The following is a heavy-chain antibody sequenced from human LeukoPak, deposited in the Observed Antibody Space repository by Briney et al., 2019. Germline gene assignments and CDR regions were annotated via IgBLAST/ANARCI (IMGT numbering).Heavy chain of an antibody. CDR3: ATDPSDY. CDR1: GFTFSSYG. J-gene: IGHJ4*02. Sequence: AGGSLRLSCAASGFTFSSYGMHWVRQAPGKGLEWVAFVRYDGSNKYYADSVKGRFTISRDNSKNTLYLQMNSLRAEDTAVYYCATDPSDYWGQGTLVTVSS. V-gene: IGHV3-30*02. CDR2: VRYDGSNK.